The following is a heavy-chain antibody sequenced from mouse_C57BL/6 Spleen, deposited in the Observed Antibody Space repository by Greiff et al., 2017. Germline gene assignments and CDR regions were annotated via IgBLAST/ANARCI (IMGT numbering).Heavy chain of an antibody. CDR1: GYTFTSYW. Sequence: QVQLQQPGAELVMPGASVKLSCKASGYTFTSYWMHWVKQRPGQGLEWIGEIDPSDSYTNYNQKFKGKSTLTVDKSSSTAYMQLSSLTSEDSAVYYCARRPNFDVWGTGTTVTVSS. V-gene: IGHV1-69*01. CDR3: ARRPNFDV. CDR2: IDPSDSYT. J-gene: IGHJ1*03.